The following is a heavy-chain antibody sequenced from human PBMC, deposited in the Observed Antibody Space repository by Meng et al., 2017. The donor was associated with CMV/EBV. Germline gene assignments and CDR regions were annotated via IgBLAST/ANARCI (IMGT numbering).Heavy chain of an antibody. Sequence: QLHQGGAGLLKPSETLSLTCAVYGGSFSGYYWSWIRRPPGKGLEWIGEINHSGSTNYNPSLKSRVTISVDTSKNQFSLKLSSVTAADTAVYYCARGGNWFDPWGQGTLVTVSS. V-gene: IGHV4-34*01. CDR1: GGSFSGYY. CDR2: INHSGST. J-gene: IGHJ5*02. CDR3: ARGGNWFDP.